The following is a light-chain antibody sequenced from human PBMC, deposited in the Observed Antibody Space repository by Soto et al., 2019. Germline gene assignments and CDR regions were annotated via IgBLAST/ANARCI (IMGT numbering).Light chain of an antibody. J-gene: IGKJ4*01. CDR3: QQYNTFGLT. Sequence: DIQMTQSPSTLSASVGGRVTITCRASQSISSWLAWYQQKPGKAPKLLIYDASSLESGVPSRFSGSGSGTEFTLTISSLQPDDFATYYCQQYNTFGLTFGGGTKVDIK. CDR2: DAS. V-gene: IGKV1-5*01. CDR1: QSISSW.